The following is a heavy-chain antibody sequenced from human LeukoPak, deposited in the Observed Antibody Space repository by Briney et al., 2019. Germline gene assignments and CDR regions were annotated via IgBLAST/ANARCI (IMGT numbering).Heavy chain of an antibody. J-gene: IGHJ2*01. V-gene: IGHV3-23*01. D-gene: IGHD6-6*01. Sequence: PGGSLRLSCAASGFTFSSYAMSWLRQAPGKGLEWVSSISGSYGTTYYADSVKGRFTISRDNSKNTLFLQMNSLRAGDTALYYCANARGTSSSYFDLWGRDTLVTVSS. CDR1: GFTFSSYA. CDR3: ANARGTSSSYFDL. CDR2: ISGSYGTT.